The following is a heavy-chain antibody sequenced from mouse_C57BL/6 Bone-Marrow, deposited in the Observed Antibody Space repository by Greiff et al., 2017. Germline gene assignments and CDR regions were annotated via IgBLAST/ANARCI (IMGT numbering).Heavy chain of an antibody. CDR3: ARITTVVATDYAMDY. Sequence: VQLQQPGTELVKPGASVTLSCKASGYTFTSYWMHWVKQRTGQGLEWIGNINPSNGGTNYNETFKSKATLTVDKSSSTSYMQLSSLTSEDSSVYYCARITTVVATDYAMDYWGQGTSVTVSS. CDR2: INPSNGGT. CDR1: GYTFTSYW. J-gene: IGHJ4*01. D-gene: IGHD1-1*01. V-gene: IGHV1-53*01.